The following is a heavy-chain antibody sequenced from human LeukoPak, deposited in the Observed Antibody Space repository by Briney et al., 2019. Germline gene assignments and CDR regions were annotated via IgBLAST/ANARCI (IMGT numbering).Heavy chain of an antibody. D-gene: IGHD3-22*01. CDR3: ATVDYDSSGYFQH. V-gene: IGHV3-23*01. J-gene: IGHJ1*01. Sequence: GGSLRLXCAASGFTFRSYAMSWVRQAPGKGLEWVSGISGSGGSTDYADSVKGRFTISRDNSKNTLYLQMNSLRAEDTAVYYCATVDYDSSGYFQHWGQGTLVTVSS. CDR1: GFTFRSYA. CDR2: ISGSGGST.